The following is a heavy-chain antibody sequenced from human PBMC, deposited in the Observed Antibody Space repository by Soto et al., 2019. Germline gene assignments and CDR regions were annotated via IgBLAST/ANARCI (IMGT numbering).Heavy chain of an antibody. CDR1: GFTFSSYE. J-gene: IGHJ4*02. Sequence: GGSLRLSCVGSGFTFSSYEMNWVRQAPGKGLEWVSNIRGSGRSINYADSVKGRFTISRDNAKNSLYLQMNSLRAEDTAVYYCTRVRDSNDYWGQGTLVTVSS. D-gene: IGHD3-22*01. CDR3: TRVRDSNDY. CDR2: IRGSGRSI. V-gene: IGHV3-48*03.